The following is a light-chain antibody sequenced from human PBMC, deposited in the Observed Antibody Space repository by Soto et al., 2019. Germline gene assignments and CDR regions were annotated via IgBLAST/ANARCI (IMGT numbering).Light chain of an antibody. CDR3: QQRGNWPPIT. CDR2: GAS. CDR1: QSVSSN. J-gene: IGKJ5*01. V-gene: IGKV3D-20*02. Sequence: DIVLTQSPGTLSLSPGERATLSCRASQSVSSNSAWYQQKPGQAPRLLIYGASSRATGIPDRFSGSGSGTDFTLTIRRLGPEDFAIYYCQQRGNWPPITFGQGTRLEIK.